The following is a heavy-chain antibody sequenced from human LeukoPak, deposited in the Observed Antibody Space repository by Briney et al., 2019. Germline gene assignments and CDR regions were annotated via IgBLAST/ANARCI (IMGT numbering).Heavy chain of an antibody. J-gene: IGHJ5*02. CDR3: ARTATAHCGGDCLGPFDP. D-gene: IGHD2-21*02. Sequence: GGSLRLSCAASGFIFSSYRMNWVRQAPGKGLEWVSSISSSSSYIYYADSVKGRFTISRDNAKNSLHLQMNSLRVEDTAVYYCARTATAHCGGDCLGPFDPWGEGTLVTVSS. V-gene: IGHV3-21*01. CDR2: ISSSSSYI. CDR1: GFIFSSYR.